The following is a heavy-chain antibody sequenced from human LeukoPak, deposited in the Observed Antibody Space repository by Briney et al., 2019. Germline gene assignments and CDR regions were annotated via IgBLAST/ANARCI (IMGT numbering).Heavy chain of an antibody. V-gene: IGHV3-53*01. CDR3: ARDITPGGSGSYPLA. CDR1: GFSFSAHG. CDR2: IYSGGST. Sequence: PGRSLRLSCAASGFSFSAHGMNWVRQAPGKGLEWVSVIYSGGSTKYADSVKGRFTISRDNSKNTLYLQMNSLRAGDTAVYYCARDITPGGSGSYPLAWGQGTLVTVSS. D-gene: IGHD3-10*01. J-gene: IGHJ5*02.